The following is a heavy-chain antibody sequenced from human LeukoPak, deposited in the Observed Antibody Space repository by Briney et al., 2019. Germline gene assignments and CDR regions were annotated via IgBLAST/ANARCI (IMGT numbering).Heavy chain of an antibody. CDR2: IYYSGST. CDR1: GGSISIYY. D-gene: IGHD1-26*01. Sequence: PSETLSLTCTVSGGSISIYYWSWIRQPPGKGLEWIGYIYYSGSTSYNPSLKSRVTISVDASKNQFSLKLSSVTAADTAVYYCARQLGGSEYFDYWGQGTLVTVSS. V-gene: IGHV4-59*08. J-gene: IGHJ4*02. CDR3: ARQLGGSEYFDY.